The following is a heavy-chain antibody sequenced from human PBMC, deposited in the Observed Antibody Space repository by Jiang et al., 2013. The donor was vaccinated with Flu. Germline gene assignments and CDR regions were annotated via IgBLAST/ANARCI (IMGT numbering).Heavy chain of an antibody. CDR2: IIPILGIA. CDR1: FSSYA. J-gene: IGHJ4*02. Sequence: FSSYAISWVRQALDKGVEWMGRIIPILGIANYAQKFQGRVTITADTPTSTAYMELRSLISDDTAVYYCARDRGSTRWLEPIDYWGQGTLVTVSS. CDR3: ARDRGSTRWLEPIDY. V-gene: IGHV1-69*04. D-gene: IGHD2-2*01.